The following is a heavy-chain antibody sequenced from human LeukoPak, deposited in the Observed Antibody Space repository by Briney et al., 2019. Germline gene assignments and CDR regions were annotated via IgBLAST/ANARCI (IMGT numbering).Heavy chain of an antibody. D-gene: IGHD5-18*01. CDR3: ARGIQLPRRFDS. CDR2: THYGGTP. CDR1: DASVNTNGYY. V-gene: IGHV4-61*08. Sequence: SETLSLTCTVSDASVNTNGYYWSWIRQPPGKGLEWVGYTHYGGTPIYSPSFKGRVTISVETSKNQFSLNLNSVTAADTAVYFCARGIQLPRRFDSWGQGTLVTVSS. J-gene: IGHJ4*02.